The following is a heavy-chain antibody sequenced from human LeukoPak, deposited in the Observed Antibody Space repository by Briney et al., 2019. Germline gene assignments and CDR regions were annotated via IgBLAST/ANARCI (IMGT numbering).Heavy chain of an antibody. V-gene: IGHV3-7*01. CDR2: IKQDGSEK. D-gene: IGHD3-10*02. CDR1: GFTFSSYW. Sequence: GGSLRLSCAVSGFTFSSYWMSWVRQAPGKGLEWVANIKQDGSEKYYVDSVKGRFTISRDNAKNSLYLQMNSLRAEDTAVYYCAELGITMIGGVWGKGTTVTISS. CDR3: AELGITMIGGV. J-gene: IGHJ6*04.